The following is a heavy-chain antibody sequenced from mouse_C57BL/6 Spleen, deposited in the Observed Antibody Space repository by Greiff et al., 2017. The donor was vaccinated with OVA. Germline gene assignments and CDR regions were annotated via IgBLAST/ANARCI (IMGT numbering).Heavy chain of an antibody. Sequence: VQLKESGPELVKPGASVKISCKASGYAFSSSWMNWVKQRPGKGLEWIGRIYPGDGDTNYNGKFKGKATLTADKSSSTAYMQLSSLTSEDSAVYFCASGTWYFDVWGTGTTVTVSS. V-gene: IGHV1-82*01. CDR2: IYPGDGDT. CDR3: ASGTWYFDV. J-gene: IGHJ1*03. CDR1: GYAFSSSW. D-gene: IGHD1-1*02.